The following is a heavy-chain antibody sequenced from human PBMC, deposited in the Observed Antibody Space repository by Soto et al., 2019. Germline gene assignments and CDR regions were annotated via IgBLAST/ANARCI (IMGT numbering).Heavy chain of an antibody. J-gene: IGHJ4*02. CDR2: IKQDGSEK. D-gene: IGHD3-10*01. Sequence: GGSLRLSCAASGFTFSSYQMNWVRQAPGKGLEWVANIKQDGSEKNYVDSVKGRFTISRDNAKNSLYLQMNSLRAEDTAVYYCARVAPYYYGSGSYYFDYWGQGTLVTVPQ. CDR3: ARVAPYYYGSGSYYFDY. V-gene: IGHV3-7*01. CDR1: GFTFSSYQ.